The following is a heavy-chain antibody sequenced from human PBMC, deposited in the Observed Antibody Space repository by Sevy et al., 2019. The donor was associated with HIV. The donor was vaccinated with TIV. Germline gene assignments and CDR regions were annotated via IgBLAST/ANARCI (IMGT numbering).Heavy chain of an antibody. CDR2: IKSDGRST. V-gene: IGHV3-74*01. J-gene: IGHJ4*02. CDR1: GFTFSSYW. Sequence: GGSLRLSCAASGFTFSSYWMHWVRQAPGKGLVWVARIKSDGRSTDYADSVKGRFTISRDNAKNTLYLQMNSLRAEDTAVYYCARVPHTNYVDYWGQGTLVTVSS. CDR3: ARVPHTNYVDY.